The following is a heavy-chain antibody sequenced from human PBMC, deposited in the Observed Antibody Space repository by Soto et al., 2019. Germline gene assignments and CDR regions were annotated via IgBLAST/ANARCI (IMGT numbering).Heavy chain of an antibody. CDR2: IYYSGST. CDR1: GGSISSGGYY. D-gene: IGHD2-2*01. Sequence: SETLSLTCTVSGGSISSGGYYWSWIRQHPGKGLEWIGYIYYSGSTYYNPSLKSRVTISVDTSKNQFSLKLSSVTAADTAVYYCARVLVAYDAFDIWGQGTMVTVSS. V-gene: IGHV4-31*03. CDR3: ARVLVAYDAFDI. J-gene: IGHJ3*02.